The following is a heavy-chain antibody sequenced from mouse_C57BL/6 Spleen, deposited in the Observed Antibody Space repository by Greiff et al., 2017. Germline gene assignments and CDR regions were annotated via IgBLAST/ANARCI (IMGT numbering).Heavy chain of an antibody. J-gene: IGHJ2*01. Sequence: QVQLQQPGAELVKPGASVKMSCKASGYTFTSYWITWVKQRPGQGLEWIGDIYPGSGSTNYNEKFKSQATLTVDPSASTADMQLSGLTSEDSAVYDCARYGYYPYFDYGGQGTTLTVSS. CDR3: ARYGYYPYFDY. CDR1: GYTFTSYW. D-gene: IGHD2-3*01. V-gene: IGHV1-55*01. CDR2: IYPGSGST.